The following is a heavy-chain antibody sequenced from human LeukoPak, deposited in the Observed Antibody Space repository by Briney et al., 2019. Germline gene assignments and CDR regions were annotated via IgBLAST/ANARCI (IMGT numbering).Heavy chain of an antibody. CDR1: GFTFTRYW. J-gene: IGHJ4*02. CDR2: IKQDGSEK. CDR3: ARGPTVTMTPGDFDS. Sequence: GSLRLSCAASGFTFTRYWMSWVRQAPGRGLEWVANIKQDGSEKYYVDSVKGRFTISRDNAKNSLYLQMNSLRDEDTAMYYCARGPTVTMTPGDFDSWGLGTLVTVSS. V-gene: IGHV3-7*03. D-gene: IGHD3-22*01.